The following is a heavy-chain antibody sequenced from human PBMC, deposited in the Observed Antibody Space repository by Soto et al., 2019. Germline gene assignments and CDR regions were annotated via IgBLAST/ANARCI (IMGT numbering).Heavy chain of an antibody. CDR2: ITPSYDRT. D-gene: IGHD4-17*01. J-gene: IGHJ4*02. Sequence: QVLLLQSGSEVKKAGSSVKVSCKASGDAFKSYAIHWLRQAPGQGLEYMGRITPSYDRTKYAQKFQGRLTLTADMYTSTVYMELSSLRSEDTAVYYCARDPTNDYGDDTFDYWGQGTKVIVSS. CDR3: ARDPTNDYGDDTFDY. V-gene: IGHV1-69*06. CDR1: GDAFKSYA.